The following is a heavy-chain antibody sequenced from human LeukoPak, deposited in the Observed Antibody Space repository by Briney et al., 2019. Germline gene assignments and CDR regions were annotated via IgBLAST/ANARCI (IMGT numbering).Heavy chain of an antibody. V-gene: IGHV4-39*01. D-gene: IGHD1-26*01. Sequence: SETLSLTCAVSDDSIRSSAYYWGWIRQPPGKGLEWIGSFYYMGNTYYNPSLKSRVTISVDTSKNKSSLKLNSVTAADTAGYYCARPAYRGSYYDAFDIWGQGTMVTVSS. CDR3: ARPAYRGSYYDAFDI. J-gene: IGHJ3*02. CDR2: FYYMGNT. CDR1: DDSIRSSAYY.